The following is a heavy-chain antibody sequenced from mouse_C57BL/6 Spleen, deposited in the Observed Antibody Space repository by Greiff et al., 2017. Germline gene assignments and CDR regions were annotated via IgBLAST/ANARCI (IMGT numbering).Heavy chain of an antibody. CDR3: AVGSSYPDY. D-gene: IGHD1-1*01. CDR1: GYTFTSYW. J-gene: IGHJ2*01. V-gene: IGHV1-69*01. CDR2: IDPSDSYT. Sequence: QVQLQQPGAELVMPGASVKLSCKASGYTFTSYWMHWVKQRPGQGLEWIGEIDPSDSYTNYNQKFKGKSTLTVDKSSSTAYMQLSSLTSEDSAVDYCAVGSSYPDYWGQGTTLTVSS.